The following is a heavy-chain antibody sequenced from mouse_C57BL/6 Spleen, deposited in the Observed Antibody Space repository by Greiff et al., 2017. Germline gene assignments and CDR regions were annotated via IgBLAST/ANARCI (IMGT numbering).Heavy chain of an antibody. CDR2: IDPSDSYT. CDR1: GYTFTSYW. J-gene: IGHJ4*01. D-gene: IGHD1-1*01. CDR3: ARWDGSSYGYYAMDY. Sequence: VQLQQPGAELVKPGASVKLSCKASGYTFTSYWMQWVKQRPGQGLEWIGEIDPSDSYTNYNQKFKGKATLTVDTSSSTAYMQLSSLTSEDSAVYYCARWDGSSYGYYAMDYGGQGTSVTVSS. V-gene: IGHV1-50*01.